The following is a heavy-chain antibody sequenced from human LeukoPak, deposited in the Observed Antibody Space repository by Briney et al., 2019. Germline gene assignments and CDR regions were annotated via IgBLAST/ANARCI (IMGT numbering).Heavy chain of an antibody. CDR1: GYTFTSYD. J-gene: IGHJ6*02. V-gene: IGHV1-8*01. D-gene: IGHD1-26*01. CDR2: MNPNSGNT. Sequence: ASVRVSCKASGYTFTSYDTNWVRQATGQGLEWMGWMNPNSGNTGYAQKFQGRVTMTRNTSISTAYMELSSLRSEDTAVYYCARKSIVGAAYYYYGMDVWGQGTTVTVSS. CDR3: ARKSIVGAAYYYYGMDV.